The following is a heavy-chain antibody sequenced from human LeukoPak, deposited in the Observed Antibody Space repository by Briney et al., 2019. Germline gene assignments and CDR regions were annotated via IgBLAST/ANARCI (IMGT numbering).Heavy chain of an antibody. CDR3: AKDLGYSAKPRFDY. J-gene: IGHJ4*02. V-gene: IGHV3-23*01. D-gene: IGHD5-12*01. CDR2: ISGGGGST. CDR1: GFTFSSYA. Sequence: GGSLRLSCAASGFTFSSYAMSWVRQAPGKGLEWVSAISGGGGSTYYADSVKGRFTITRDNSKNTLYLQMNSLRAEDTAVYYCAKDLGYSAKPRFDYWGQGTLVTVSS.